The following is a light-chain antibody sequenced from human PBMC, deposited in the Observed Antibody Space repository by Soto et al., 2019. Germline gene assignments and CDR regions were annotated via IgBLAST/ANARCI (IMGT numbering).Light chain of an antibody. CDR3: QQYNNWPPVT. Sequence: DIVTWKRPSIVSVSPGERDMLSCRASQSVYNNLAWYQWKPGQAPRLLIYGASTRATGIPARFSGSGSGTEFTLTISSLQSEDFAIYFCQQYNNWPPVTFGPR. CDR2: GAS. V-gene: IGKV3-15*01. CDR1: QSVYNN. J-gene: IGKJ3*01.